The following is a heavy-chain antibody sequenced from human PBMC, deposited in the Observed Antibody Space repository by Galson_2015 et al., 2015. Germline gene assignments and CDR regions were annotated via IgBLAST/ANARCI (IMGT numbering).Heavy chain of an antibody. V-gene: IGHV3-23*01. J-gene: IGHJ4*02. Sequence: SLRLSCAASGFTFRSYVTAWVRQAPGKGLEWVSSISTNGGATYYADSVKGRFTISRDNSQDTVHLQMNSLRAEDTAVYYCARELGGTYYFDYWGLGTLVTVSS. D-gene: IGHD3-10*01. CDR3: ARELGGTYYFDY. CDR2: ISTNGGAT. CDR1: GFTFRSYV.